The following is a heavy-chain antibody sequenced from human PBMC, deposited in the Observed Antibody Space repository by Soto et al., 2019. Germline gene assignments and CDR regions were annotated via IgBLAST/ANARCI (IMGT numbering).Heavy chain of an antibody. CDR2: LSPDVSDT. J-gene: IGHJ4*02. Sequence: EVQLVQSGAEVKKPGESLKISCKGSGYNFTTYWIGWVRQMPGKGLEWMGILSPDVSDTRYSPSFQGQVTISADKSISTTYLQWSSLKASDTAMYYCARRGQGSDYFFDYWGQGTLVTVSS. CDR3: ARRGQGSDYFFDY. CDR1: GYNFTTYW. V-gene: IGHV5-51*01. D-gene: IGHD3-10*01.